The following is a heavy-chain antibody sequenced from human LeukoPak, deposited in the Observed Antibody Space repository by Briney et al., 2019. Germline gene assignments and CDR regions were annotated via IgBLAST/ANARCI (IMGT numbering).Heavy chain of an antibody. CDR3: ATLILHPFFR. Sequence: ASVKVSCKVSGYTLTELSMHWVRQAPGKGLEWMGGFDPEDGETIYAQKFQGRVTMTEDTSTDTAYVELSSLRSEDTAVCYCATLILHPFFRWGQGTLVTVSS. D-gene: IGHD1-26*01. CDR2: FDPEDGET. J-gene: IGHJ4*02. V-gene: IGHV1-24*01. CDR1: GYTLTELS.